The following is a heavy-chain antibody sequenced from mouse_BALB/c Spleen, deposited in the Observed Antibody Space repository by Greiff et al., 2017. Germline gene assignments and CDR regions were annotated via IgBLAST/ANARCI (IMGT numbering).Heavy chain of an antibody. Sequence: VQLLQSGAELVRSGASVKLSCTASGFNIKDYYMHWVLQTPEQGLEWVGRIVPEDGDTDYPAKFQGQATITADKSNNTAYLQLSSLTSEDTAVYYCDACLYWSFAYWGQGTLVTVSA. CDR1: GFNIKDYY. CDR3: DACLYWSFAY. CDR2: IVPEDGDT. V-gene: IGHV14-4*02. J-gene: IGHJ3*01. D-gene: IGHD6-1*01.